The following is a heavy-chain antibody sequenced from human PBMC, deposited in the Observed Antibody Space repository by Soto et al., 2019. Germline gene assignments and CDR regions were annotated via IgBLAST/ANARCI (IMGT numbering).Heavy chain of an antibody. Sequence: QVQLQESGPGLVKPSETLSLTCAVSSGSMNNIYWWSWVRQPPGKGLEWIGEISPGGTTNYNPSLKNRVAISIDKSKNQLSVKLSSVTAADTAIYYCARNGDCGTAPCYVGWFDPWGQGTLVTVSS. CDR1: SGSMNNIYW. V-gene: IGHV4-4*02. D-gene: IGHD2-2*01. CDR2: ISPGGTT. J-gene: IGHJ5*02. CDR3: ARNGDCGTAPCYVGWFDP.